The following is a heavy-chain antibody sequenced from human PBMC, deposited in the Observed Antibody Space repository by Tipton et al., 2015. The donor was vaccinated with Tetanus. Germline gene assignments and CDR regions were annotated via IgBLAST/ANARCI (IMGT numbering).Heavy chain of an antibody. V-gene: IGHV4-34*01. J-gene: IGHJ6*02. CDR2: ISHSGIT. D-gene: IGHD5-12*01. Sequence: GLVKPSETLSLTCGVFGGSFSGYYWTWIRQSPGKGLEWIGDISHSGITAHNPSLTGRISISIDTSRAQFSLRLTSLTAADTALYFCARGRGGSDRYYYSGLDVWGQGSTVAVSS. CDR3: ARGRGGSDRYYYSGLDV. CDR1: GGSFSGYY.